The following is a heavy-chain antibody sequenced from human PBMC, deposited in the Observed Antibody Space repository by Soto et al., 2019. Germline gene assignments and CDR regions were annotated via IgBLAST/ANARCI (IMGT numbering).Heavy chain of an antibody. CDR2: IYYSGST. D-gene: IGHD2-15*01. Sequence: SETLSLTCTVSGGSISSGGYYWSWIRQHPGKGLEWIGYIYYSGSTYYNPSLKSRVTISVDTSKNQFSLKLSSVTAADTAVYYCARMMAISRTRGLLNWSDPWGQGTLVTVSS. CDR3: ARMMAISRTRGLLNWSDP. CDR1: GGSISSGGYY. V-gene: IGHV4-31*03. J-gene: IGHJ5*02.